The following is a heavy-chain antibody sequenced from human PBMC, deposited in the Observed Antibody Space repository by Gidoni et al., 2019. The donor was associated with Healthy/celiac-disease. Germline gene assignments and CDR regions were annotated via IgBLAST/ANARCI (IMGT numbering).Heavy chain of an antibody. CDR1: GFPFSSYA. V-gene: IGHV3-23*01. J-gene: IGHJ6*03. Sequence: EVQLLESGGGLVQPGGSLRLSCAASGFPFSSYAMSWVRQAPGTGLEWVSAISGSGGSKYYADSVKGRFTISRDNSKNTLYLQMNSLRAEDTAVYYCAKDQQLVRGYYYYYMDVWGKGTTVTVSS. CDR2: ISGSGGSK. D-gene: IGHD6-13*01. CDR3: AKDQQLVRGYYYYYMDV.